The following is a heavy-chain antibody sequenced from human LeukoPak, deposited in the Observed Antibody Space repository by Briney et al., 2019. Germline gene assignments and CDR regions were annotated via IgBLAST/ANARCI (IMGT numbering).Heavy chain of an antibody. D-gene: IGHD1-14*01. V-gene: IGHV4-38-2*02. CDR3: ARINFNPDY. J-gene: IGHJ4*02. CDR2: VHHSGAT. CDR1: GYAISRGYH. Sequence: SETLCLTCSVSGYAISRGYHWAWVRQPPGKGLEWIGSVHHSGATYYNPSLNSRLPISADTSKNQFSLKMDSVTAAYTAVYYCARINFNPDYWGQGTLVSVSS.